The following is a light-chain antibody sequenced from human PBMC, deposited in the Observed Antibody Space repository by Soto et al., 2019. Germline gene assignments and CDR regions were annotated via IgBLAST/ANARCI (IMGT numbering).Light chain of an antibody. CDR1: QYIGSN. V-gene: IGKV3-15*01. CDR3: EQYNNWPIT. J-gene: IGKJ5*01. Sequence: EIVMTQSPATLSVSPGERATLSCRASQYIGSNLAWYQQKPGQAPRLLIYGASTRATGIPARFSGSGSGTEFTLNISSLQSEDFAVYYCEQYNNWPITFGQGTRLEIK. CDR2: GAS.